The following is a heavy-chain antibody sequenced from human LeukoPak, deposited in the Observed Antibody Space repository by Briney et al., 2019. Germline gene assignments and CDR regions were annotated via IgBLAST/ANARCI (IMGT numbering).Heavy chain of an antibody. CDR2: IRYDGSGK. D-gene: IGHD6-19*01. CDR3: ARTSYSSGWSPFDY. Sequence: PGGSLRLSCAASGFTFSSYGMHWVRQAPGKGLEWVAFIRYDGSGKYYADSVKGRFTISRDNSKDTLYLQMNSLRAEDTAVYYCARTSYSSGWSPFDYWGQGTLVTVSS. V-gene: IGHV3-30*02. CDR1: GFTFSSYG. J-gene: IGHJ4*02.